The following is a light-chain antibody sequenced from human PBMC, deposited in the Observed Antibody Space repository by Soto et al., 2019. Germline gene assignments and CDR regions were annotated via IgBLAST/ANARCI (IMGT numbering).Light chain of an antibody. CDR2: EGS. V-gene: IGLV2-23*01. CDR3: CSYAGSIPYV. J-gene: IGLJ1*01. CDR1: SSDVGSYNL. Sequence: QAVVTQPASVSGSPGQSITISCTGTSSDVGSYNLVSWYQQHPGKAPKLMIYEGSKRPSGVSNRFSGSKSGNTASLTISGLQAEDEADYYCCSYAGSIPYVFGTGTKVTVL.